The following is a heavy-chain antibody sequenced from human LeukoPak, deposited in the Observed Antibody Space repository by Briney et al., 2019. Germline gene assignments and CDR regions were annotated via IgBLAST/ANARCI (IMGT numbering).Heavy chain of an antibody. J-gene: IGHJ6*04. CDR1: GFTFNTYA. CDR2: ISYDGRNK. Sequence: PGGSLRLSCATSGFTFNTYAFHWVRQAPGKGLEWVAVISYDGRNKYFADSMQGRFTISRDNSKNTLYLQMNSLRAEDTAVYYCAGGGPLYYYYGLDVWGKGTTVTVSS. CDR3: AGGGPLYYYYGLDV. D-gene: IGHD3-16*01. V-gene: IGHV3-30*04.